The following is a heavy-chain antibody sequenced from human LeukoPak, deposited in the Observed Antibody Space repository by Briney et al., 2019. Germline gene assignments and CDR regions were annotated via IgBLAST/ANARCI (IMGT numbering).Heavy chain of an antibody. Sequence: SETLSLTCTVSGGSISSYYWSWIRQPPGKGLEWIGYIYYSGSTNYNPSLKSRVTISVDTSKNQFSLKLSSVTAADTAVYYCARDHGSSWYGADYWGQGTLVTVSS. V-gene: IGHV4-59*01. D-gene: IGHD6-13*01. J-gene: IGHJ4*02. CDR2: IYYSGST. CDR3: ARDHGSSWYGADY. CDR1: GGSISSYY.